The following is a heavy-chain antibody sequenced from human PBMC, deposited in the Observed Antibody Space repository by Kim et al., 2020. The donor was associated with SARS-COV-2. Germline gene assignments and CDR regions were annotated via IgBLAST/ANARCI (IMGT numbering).Heavy chain of an antibody. D-gene: IGHD1-26*01. CDR1: GYTFTNYY. Sequence: ASVKVSCKASGYTFTNYYMHWVRQAPGQGLEWMGIINPNGGSTSYAQKFQDRFTMTRDTSTNTVYMELSSLRSEDTAVYYCARGQTGRPNDYWGQGTLVTVSS. CDR2: INPNGGST. V-gene: IGHV1-46*01. CDR3: ARGQTGRPNDY. J-gene: IGHJ4*02.